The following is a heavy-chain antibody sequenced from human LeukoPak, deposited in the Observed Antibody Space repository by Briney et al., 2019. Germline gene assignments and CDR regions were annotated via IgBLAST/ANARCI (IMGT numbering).Heavy chain of an antibody. CDR3: ARDPYYYYGMDV. CDR2: ISSSSSYI. J-gene: IGHJ6*02. CDR1: GFTFSSYS. V-gene: IGHV3-21*04. Sequence: PGGSLRLSCAASGFTFSSYSMNWVRQAPGKGLEWVSSISSSSSYIYYADSVKGRFTISRDNSKNTLYLQMNSLRAEDTAVYYCARDPYYYYGMDVWGQGTTVTVSS.